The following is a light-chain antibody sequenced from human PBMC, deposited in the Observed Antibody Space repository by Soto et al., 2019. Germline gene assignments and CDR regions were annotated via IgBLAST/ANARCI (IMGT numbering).Light chain of an antibody. J-gene: IGKJ5*01. V-gene: IGKV1-39*01. CDR3: MQSTQLPPS. Sequence: RITQSASSLTTSTGDRVTITCRASQSISSYLNWYQHKPGKAPKLLIYEVSTRVSGVPDRFSGSGSGTDFTLEISRVETDDVGIYYCMQSTQLPPSFGQGTRLAI. CDR2: EVS. CDR1: QSISSY.